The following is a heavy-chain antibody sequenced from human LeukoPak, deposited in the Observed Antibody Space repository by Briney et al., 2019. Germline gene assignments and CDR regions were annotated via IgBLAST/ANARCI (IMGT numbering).Heavy chain of an antibody. D-gene: IGHD3-22*01. J-gene: IGHJ4*02. CDR1: GGSISSYY. V-gene: IGHV4-59*01. CDR2: IYYSGST. Sequence: SETLSLTCTVSGGSISSYYWSWIRQPPGKGLEWIGYIYYSGSTNYNPSLKSRVTISVDTSKNQFSLKLSSVNAADTAVYYCAAIGNSYYYDSSGYYYFDYWGQGTLVTVSS. CDR3: AAIGNSYYYDSSGYYYFDY.